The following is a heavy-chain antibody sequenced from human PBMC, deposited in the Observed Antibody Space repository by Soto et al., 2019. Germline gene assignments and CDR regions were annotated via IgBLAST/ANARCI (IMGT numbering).Heavy chain of an antibody. J-gene: IGHJ4*02. CDR1: GFTVSSNH. V-gene: IGHV3-53*01. CDR2: IYSGGST. Sequence: GGSLRLSSAASGFTVSSNHMSWVRQAPGKGLEWVSVIYSGGSTYYADSVKGRFTISRDNSKNTLYLQMNSLRAEDTAVYYCARDSRCSGGSCFSGFLDYWGQGTLVTVSS. CDR3: ARDSRCSGGSCFSGFLDY. D-gene: IGHD2-15*01.